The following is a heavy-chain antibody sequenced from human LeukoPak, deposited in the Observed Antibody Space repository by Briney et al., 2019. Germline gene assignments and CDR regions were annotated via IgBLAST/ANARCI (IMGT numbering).Heavy chain of an antibody. J-gene: IGHJ4*02. D-gene: IGHD6-19*01. CDR2: IYYTGST. CDR1: GGSISSSSYY. V-gene: IGHV4-39*01. CDR3: ARQKGGVAGLKYYFDF. Sequence: SETPSLTCTVSGGSISSSSYYWGWIRHPPGKGVEWIGSIYYTGSTYYNPSLKSRVTISVDTSKNQFSLKLSSVTAADTAVYYCARQKGGVAGLKYYFDFWGQGTLVTVSS.